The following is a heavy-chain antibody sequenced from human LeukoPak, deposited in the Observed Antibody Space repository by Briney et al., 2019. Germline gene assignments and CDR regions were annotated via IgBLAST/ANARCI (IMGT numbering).Heavy chain of an antibody. CDR3: AKLTKREGGSFDY. Sequence: PGGSLRLSCAASGFTFSSYAMSWVRQAPGKGLEWVSAISGSGGRTYYADSVKGRFTISRDNSKNTLYLQMNSLRAEDSAVYYCAKLTKREGGSFDYWGQGTLVTVSS. V-gene: IGHV3-23*01. CDR2: ISGSGGRT. CDR1: GFTFSSYA. D-gene: IGHD4/OR15-4a*01. J-gene: IGHJ4*02.